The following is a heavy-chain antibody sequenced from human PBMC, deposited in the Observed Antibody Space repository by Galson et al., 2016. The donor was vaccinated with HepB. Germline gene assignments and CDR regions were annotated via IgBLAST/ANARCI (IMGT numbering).Heavy chain of an antibody. CDR1: GFTFSSYS. J-gene: IGHJ6*02. CDR2: ISRSRSYI. CDR3: ARDNGSV. Sequence: SLRLSFAVSGFTFSSYSMNWVRQAPGKGLEWVSSISRSRSYIYYEESVGGRFTISRDNAKNLLYLQMNSLRAEDTAVYYCARDNGSVWGQGTTVTVSS. D-gene: IGHD2-15*01. V-gene: IGHV3-21*01.